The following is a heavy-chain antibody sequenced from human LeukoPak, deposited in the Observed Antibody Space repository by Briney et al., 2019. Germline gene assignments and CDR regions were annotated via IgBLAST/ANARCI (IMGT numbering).Heavy chain of an antibody. V-gene: IGHV3-48*02. J-gene: IGHJ3*02. CDR2: ISRSSSTI. CDR1: KFTLTIYS. D-gene: IGHD3-10*01. Sequence: VGSLRLSCAASKFTLTIYSMHWVRQAPGKGLEWVSYISRSSSTIYYAHSVKARFTISRDNAKNALYLQMNSLRDEDTAVYHCAREGYYDALDIWGRGTMVTVSS. CDR3: AREGYYDALDI.